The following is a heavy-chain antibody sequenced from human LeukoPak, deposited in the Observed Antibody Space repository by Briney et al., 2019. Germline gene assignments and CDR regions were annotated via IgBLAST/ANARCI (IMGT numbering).Heavy chain of an antibody. Sequence: PGGSLRLSCAASGFTFSSYWMSWVRQAPGKGPEWVANIKQDGSEKYYVDSVKGRFTISRDNAKNSLYLQMNSLRAEDTAVYYCARGDFYFYYYYYYMDVWGKGTTVTVSS. D-gene: IGHD2/OR15-2a*01. J-gene: IGHJ6*03. CDR2: IKQDGSEK. CDR3: ARGDFYFYYYYYYMDV. V-gene: IGHV3-7*01. CDR1: GFTFSSYW.